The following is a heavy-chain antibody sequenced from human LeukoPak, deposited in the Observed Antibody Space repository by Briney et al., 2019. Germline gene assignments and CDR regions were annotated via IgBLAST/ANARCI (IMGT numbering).Heavy chain of an antibody. Sequence: GGSLRLSCAASGFTFSRYWMSWVRQAPGKGLEWVANIKEDGSQKYYVDSVKGRFTISRDNSKNSLYLQMNSLRAEDTAVYSCARVHAYGDLRVWFDPWGQGTLVTVSS. V-gene: IGHV3-7*04. CDR2: IKEDGSQK. CDR1: GFTFSRYW. D-gene: IGHD4-17*01. J-gene: IGHJ5*02. CDR3: ARVHAYGDLRVWFDP.